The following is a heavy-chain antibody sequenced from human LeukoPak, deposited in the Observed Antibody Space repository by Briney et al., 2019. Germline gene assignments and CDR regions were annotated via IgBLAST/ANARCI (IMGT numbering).Heavy chain of an antibody. J-gene: IGHJ4*02. CDR3: ARKWGYDTSGYYYSY. Sequence: ASVKVSCKASGYTFTSYGISWVRQAPGQGLEWMGWISAYNGNTNYAQKLQGRVTMTTDTSTSTACMELRSLRSDDTAVYYCARKWGYDTSGYYYSYWGQGTLVTVSS. CDR1: GYTFTSYG. V-gene: IGHV1-18*01. D-gene: IGHD3-22*01. CDR2: ISAYNGNT.